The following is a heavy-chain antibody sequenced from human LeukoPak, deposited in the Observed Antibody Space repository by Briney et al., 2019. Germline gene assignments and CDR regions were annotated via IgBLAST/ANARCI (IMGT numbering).Heavy chain of an antibody. J-gene: IGHJ5*02. CDR3: ATDGLWFGELGFDP. CDR1: GGTFSSYT. V-gene: IGHV1-69*04. Sequence: SSVKVSCKASGGTFSSYTISWVRQAPGQGLEWMGRIIPILGIANYAQKFQGRVTITADKSTSTAYMELSSLRSEDTAVYYCATDGLWFGELGFDPWGQGTLVTVSS. CDR2: IIPILGIA. D-gene: IGHD3-10*01.